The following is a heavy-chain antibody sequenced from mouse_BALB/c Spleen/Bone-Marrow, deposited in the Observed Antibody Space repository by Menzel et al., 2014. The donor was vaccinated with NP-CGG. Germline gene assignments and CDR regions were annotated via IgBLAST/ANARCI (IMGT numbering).Heavy chain of an antibody. CDR1: GYTFTSYW. CDR3: ARPAPWDGFAY. V-gene: IGHV1-7*01. Sequence: QVQLKQSGAELAKPGASVKMSCKASGYTFTSYWMHWVKQRPGQGLEWIGYINPSTGYTEYNQKFKDKATLTADKSSSTAYMQLSSLTSEDSAVYYCARPAPWDGFAYWGQGTLVTVSA. CDR2: INPSTGYT. D-gene: IGHD4-1*01. J-gene: IGHJ3*01.